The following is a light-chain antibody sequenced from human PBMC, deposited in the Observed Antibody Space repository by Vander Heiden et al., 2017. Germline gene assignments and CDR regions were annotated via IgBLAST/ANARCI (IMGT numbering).Light chain of an antibody. CDR1: QSISSR. Sequence: DIQLTQSPSTLSASVGARVTITCRASQSISSRLAWYQQKPGKAPKLLIYKASSLESGVPSRFSGSGSGTEFTLTISSLQPDDFAAYYCQQYNSYSSVTFGQGTKVEIK. CDR2: KAS. CDR3: QQYNSYSSVT. V-gene: IGKV1-5*03. J-gene: IGKJ1*01.